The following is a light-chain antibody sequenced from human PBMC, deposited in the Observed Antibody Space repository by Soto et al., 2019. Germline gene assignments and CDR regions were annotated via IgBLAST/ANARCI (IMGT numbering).Light chain of an antibody. Sequence: QSVLTQPPSVSGAPGQRVTISCTGSSSNIGAGYDVHWYQQLPGTAPKLLIYGDTNRPSGVPDRFSGSKSATSASLVITGLQAKDEADYYCQSYDTALNVYVVFGGGTKLTVL. CDR1: SSNIGAGYD. V-gene: IGLV1-40*01. CDR3: QSYDTALNVYVV. J-gene: IGLJ2*01. CDR2: GDT.